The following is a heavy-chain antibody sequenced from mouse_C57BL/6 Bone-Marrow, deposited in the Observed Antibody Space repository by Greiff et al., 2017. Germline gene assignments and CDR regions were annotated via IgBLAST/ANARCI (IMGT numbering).Heavy chain of an antibody. CDR1: GYTFTNYW. J-gene: IGHJ4*01. CDR3: ARSYDYDDYTMDY. V-gene: IGHV1-64*01. D-gene: IGHD2-4*01. CDR2: MHPNGGSP. Sequence: QVQLKQPGAELVKPGASVKLSCKASGYTFTNYWMHWVKQRPGQGLEWIGMMHPNGGSPDYNETFKSEATLSVDKSSRTAYMELSSLTSEDSAVYYCARSYDYDDYTMDYWGQGTSVTVSS.